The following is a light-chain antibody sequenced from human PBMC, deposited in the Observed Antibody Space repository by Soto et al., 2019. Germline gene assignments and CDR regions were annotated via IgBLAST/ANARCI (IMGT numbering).Light chain of an antibody. CDR1: RSLLYTSNNKNY. V-gene: IGKV4-1*01. Sequence: DIVMTQSPDSLAVSLGERATINCKSRRSLLYTSNNKNYLAWYQQKQGQPPKLLLYWASTRQSGVPDRFSGSGSGTHLTLTISSLQAEDVDVYDCQQYSGPPWTFGQGTKVDIK. CDR2: WAS. CDR3: QQYSGPPWT. J-gene: IGKJ1*01.